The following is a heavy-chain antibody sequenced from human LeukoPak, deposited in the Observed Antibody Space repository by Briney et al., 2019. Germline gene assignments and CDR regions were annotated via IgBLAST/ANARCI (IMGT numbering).Heavy chain of an antibody. CDR3: AREADIVVVPAAMGGFDY. Sequence: SETLSLTCTVSGGSISSGSYYWSWIRQPAGKGLEWIGRIYTSGSTNYSPSLKSRVTISVDTSKNQFSLKLSSVTAADTAVYYCAREADIVVVPAAMGGFDYWGQGTLVTVSS. D-gene: IGHD2-2*01. CDR1: GGSISSGSYY. CDR2: IYTSGST. J-gene: IGHJ4*02. V-gene: IGHV4-61*02.